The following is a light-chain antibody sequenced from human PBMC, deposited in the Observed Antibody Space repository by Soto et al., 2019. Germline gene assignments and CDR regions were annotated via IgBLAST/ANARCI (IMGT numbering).Light chain of an antibody. Sequence: QSALTQPASVSGSPGQSITISCTGTSSDVGGYNYVSWYQQHPGKAPKLMIYDVSNRPSGVSNRFSGSKSGNTASLTISGLQAEDAADYYCSSYTSSSTSYVFGTGTKLTVL. V-gene: IGLV2-14*01. CDR1: SSDVGGYNY. CDR3: SSYTSSSTSYV. CDR2: DVS. J-gene: IGLJ1*01.